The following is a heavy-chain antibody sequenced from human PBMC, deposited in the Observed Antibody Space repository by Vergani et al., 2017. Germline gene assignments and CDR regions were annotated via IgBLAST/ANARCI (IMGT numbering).Heavy chain of an antibody. CDR3: AITMVRGVGSYYYYYGMDV. CDR2: IIPIFGTA. CDR1: GGTFSSYA. J-gene: IGHJ6*02. D-gene: IGHD3-10*01. Sequence: QVQLVQSGAEVKKPGSSVKVSCKASGGTFSSYAISWVRQAPGQGLEWMGRIIPIFGTANYAQKFQGRVTITADGSTSTAYMELSSLRSEDTAVYYCAITMVRGVGSYYYYYGMDVWGQGTTVTVSS. V-gene: IGHV1-69*13.